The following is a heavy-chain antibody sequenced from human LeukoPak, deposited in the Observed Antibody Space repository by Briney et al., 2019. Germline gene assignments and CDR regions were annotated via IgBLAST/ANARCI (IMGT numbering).Heavy chain of an antibody. CDR3: ARSSGYSSSWYP. Sequence: GESLKISCKGSGYSFTSYWINWARQMPGKGLEWMGRIDSSNSYTNYSPSFQGHVTISADKSISTAYLQWSSLKASDTAMYYCARSSGYSSSWYPWGQGTLVTVSS. V-gene: IGHV5-10-1*01. CDR2: IDSSNSYT. J-gene: IGHJ5*02. CDR1: GYSFTSYW. D-gene: IGHD6-13*01.